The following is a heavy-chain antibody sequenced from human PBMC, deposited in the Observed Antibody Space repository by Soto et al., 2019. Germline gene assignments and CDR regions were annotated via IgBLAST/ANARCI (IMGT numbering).Heavy chain of an antibody. V-gene: IGHV3-43*01. CDR2: ISWDGTNT. CDR3: AKANSPDTGWYLPPQF. D-gene: IGHD6-19*01. CDR1: GFTFDDYT. Sequence: PGGSLRLSCASSGFTFDDYTMHWVRQAPGKSLEWVSLISWDGTNTYYADSVKGRFTISRDNRKNSLFLQMNSLSTEDTALYYCAKANSPDTGWYLPPQFWGQGTLVTVSS. J-gene: IGHJ4*02.